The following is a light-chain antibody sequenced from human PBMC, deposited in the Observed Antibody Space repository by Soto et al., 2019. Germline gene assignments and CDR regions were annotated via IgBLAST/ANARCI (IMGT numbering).Light chain of an antibody. J-gene: IGKJ5*01. V-gene: IGKV2-28*01. CDR1: QSLLHSNGYNY. CDR2: LGS. CDR3: THSLYPPTT. Sequence: PLSLPVTPGASACISCRSIQSLLHSNGYNYLDWYLQKPGQAPQLLIYLGSNRASGVPDRFSGSGSGTDFTLKISRFEAEDVMVYYCTHSLYPPTTFGQGALLDI.